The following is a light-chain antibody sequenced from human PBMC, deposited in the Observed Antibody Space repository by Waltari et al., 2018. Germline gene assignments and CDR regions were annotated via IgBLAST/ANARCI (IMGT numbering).Light chain of an antibody. CDR1: QGFAGW. CDR2: GTS. J-gene: IGKJ1*01. Sequence: DIQMTQSPSSVSASVGDRVTITCRASQGFAGWLSWYQQRPGKAPNLLIYGTSNLQTGRPSRFSGSGSGTDFTLTISGLQPEDFATYFCQQRHGFPPTFGQGTKVEI. CDR3: QQRHGFPPT. V-gene: IGKV1-12*01.